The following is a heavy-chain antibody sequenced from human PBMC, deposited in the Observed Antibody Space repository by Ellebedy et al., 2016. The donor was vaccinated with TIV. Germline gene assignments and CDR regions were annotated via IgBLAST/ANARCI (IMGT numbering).Heavy chain of an antibody. V-gene: IGHV3-23*01. CDR2: ISGGGGST. CDR1: GFTFSSYA. Sequence: GESLKISCAASGFTFSSYAMTWVRQAPGKGLEWVSSISGGGGSTYYADSVKGRFTISRDNSKNTLFLQMNSLRAEDTAVYYCARDRSSGWYYFDYWGQGTLVTVSS. CDR3: ARDRSSGWYYFDY. J-gene: IGHJ4*02. D-gene: IGHD6-19*01.